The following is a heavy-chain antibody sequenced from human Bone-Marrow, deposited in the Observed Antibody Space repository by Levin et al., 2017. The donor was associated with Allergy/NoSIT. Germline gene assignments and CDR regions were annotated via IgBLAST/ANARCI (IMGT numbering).Heavy chain of an antibody. CDR1: VCSFNFHF. CDR3: AREGDSSAYYIDFDY. J-gene: IGHJ4*02. D-gene: IGHD6-19*01. CDR2: TRNHANIYTT. V-gene: IGHV3-72*01. Sequence: GGSLRLSCAASVCSFNFHFLHWVRQAPGKGLALFGRTRNHANIYTTEYAASVQGSFVLSRDDSRSSLFLPMNSLQTEDTAVYYCAREGDSSAYYIDFDYWGQGTLVTVSS.